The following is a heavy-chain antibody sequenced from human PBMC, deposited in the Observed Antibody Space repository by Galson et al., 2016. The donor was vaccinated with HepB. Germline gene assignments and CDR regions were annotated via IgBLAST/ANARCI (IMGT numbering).Heavy chain of an antibody. Sequence: SETLSLTCTVSGGSITSSNYYWGWIRQPPGKGLEWIGNIYYSGSTYYNPPLKSRVAISIDTSRSQFSLNLRSVTAADTAVYYCARTPTYDFWSGYYTDWGQGTLVTVSS. CDR1: GGSITSSNYY. V-gene: IGHV4-39*01. CDR3: ARTPTYDFWSGYYTD. D-gene: IGHD3-3*01. CDR2: IYYSGST. J-gene: IGHJ4*02.